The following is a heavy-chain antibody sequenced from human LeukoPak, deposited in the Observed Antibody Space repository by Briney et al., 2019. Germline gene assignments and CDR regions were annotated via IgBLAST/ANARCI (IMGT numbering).Heavy chain of an antibody. V-gene: IGHV1-3*01. D-gene: IGHD3-22*01. Sequence: ASVKVSCKASGYTFTSYAIHWVRQAPGRRLEWMGWISAGNGNTKYSQNFQGRVTFISNTSATTAFMELSSLRSEDAAVYYCARAVYYYDSSGYKGFAFDIWGQGTMVTVSS. CDR3: ARAVYYYDSSGYKGFAFDI. CDR2: ISAGNGNT. J-gene: IGHJ3*02. CDR1: GYTFTSYA.